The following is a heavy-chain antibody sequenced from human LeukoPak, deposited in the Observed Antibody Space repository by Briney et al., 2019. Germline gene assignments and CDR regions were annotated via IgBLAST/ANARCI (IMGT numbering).Heavy chain of an antibody. J-gene: IGHJ4*02. CDR1: VGSVSSYY. Sequence: SETLSLTSTVTVGSVSSYYSTWIRQPPRKGLEWIGYIWNSGTTNNNPSVTSNSRTNYNSPPKTRAPISRDPSKNQTPLNLSVVTAADTDVYDCVRGTMIVERGVDSGGQGPLVTVSS. CDR2: IWNSGTTNNNPSVTSNSRT. D-gene: IGHD3-22*01. CDR3: VRGTMIVERGVDS. V-gene: IGHV4-59*02.